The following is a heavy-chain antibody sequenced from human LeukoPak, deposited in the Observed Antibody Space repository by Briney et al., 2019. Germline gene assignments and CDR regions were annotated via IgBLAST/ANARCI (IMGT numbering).Heavy chain of an antibody. CDR3: ATDLHSSGWYDAFDI. CDR2: FDPEDGET. D-gene: IGHD6-19*01. J-gene: IGHJ3*02. CDR1: GYTLTELS. V-gene: IGHV1-24*01. Sequence: ASVKVSCKVSGYTLTELSMHWVRQAPGKGLEWMGGFDPEDGETIYARKFQGRVTMTEDTSTDTAHMELSSLRSEDTAVYYCATDLHSSGWYDAFDIWGQGTMVTVSS.